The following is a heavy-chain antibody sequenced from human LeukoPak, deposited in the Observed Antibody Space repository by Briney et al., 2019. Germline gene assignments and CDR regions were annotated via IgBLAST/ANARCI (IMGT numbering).Heavy chain of an antibody. V-gene: IGHV1-18*01. CDR1: GYTFTSYG. J-gene: IGHJ4*02. Sequence: ASVKVSCKASGYTFTSYGISWVRQAPGQGLEWMGWISAYNGNTNYAQKLQGRVTMTTDTSTSTAYMELRSLRSDDTAVYHCARVGDILTGYPYYFDYWGQGTLVTVSS. CDR2: ISAYNGNT. CDR3: ARVGDILTGYPYYFDY. D-gene: IGHD3-9*01.